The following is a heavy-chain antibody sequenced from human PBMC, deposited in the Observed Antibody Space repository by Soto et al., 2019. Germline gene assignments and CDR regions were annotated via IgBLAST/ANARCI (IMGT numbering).Heavy chain of an antibody. V-gene: IGHV3-7*04. CDR2: IKRDGTVT. J-gene: IGHJ3*01. CDR3: ARDLSPPGEFFYYAFDV. D-gene: IGHD2-21*01. Sequence: EVQLVESGGGLVQPGESLRLSCAASGFTFSAFWMTWLRQAPGKGLEWVANIKRDGTVTHYGDSVEGRCTLSRDNAQNSLFLQLNSLRPEDTAMYYCARDLSPPGEFFYYAFDVWGQGTFVTVSS. CDR1: GFTFSAFW.